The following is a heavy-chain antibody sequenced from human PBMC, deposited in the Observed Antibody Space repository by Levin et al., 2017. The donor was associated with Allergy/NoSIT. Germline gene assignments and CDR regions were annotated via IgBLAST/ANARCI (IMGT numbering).Heavy chain of an antibody. V-gene: IGHV3-23*01. CDR2: SSGSGGRT. CDR1: GFTFSSHA. D-gene: IGHD2-8*01. CDR3: ARFTNYAMDV. Sequence: PGGSLRLSCAASGFTFSSHAMTWVRQAPGKGLEWVSFSSGSGGRTYYADSMKGRFTISRDNSKNTLYLQLNSLRAEDTAIYYCARFTNYAMDVWGQGTTVTVSS. J-gene: IGHJ6*02.